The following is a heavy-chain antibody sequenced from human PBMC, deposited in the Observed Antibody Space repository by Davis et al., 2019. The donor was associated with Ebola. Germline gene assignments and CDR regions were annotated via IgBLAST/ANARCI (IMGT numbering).Heavy chain of an antibody. CDR2: LGTSADT. CDR3: AAHTYFYDSSGSDY. Sequence: GESLKISCAASGFVFRNYVMSWVRQAPGKGLEWVSTLGTSADTYYADSVRGRFTISRDNSKNTLYLQMDSLRAEDTAVYYCAAHTYFYDSSGSDYWGQGTLVTVSS. J-gene: IGHJ4*02. V-gene: IGHV3-23*01. CDR1: GFVFRNYV. D-gene: IGHD3-22*01.